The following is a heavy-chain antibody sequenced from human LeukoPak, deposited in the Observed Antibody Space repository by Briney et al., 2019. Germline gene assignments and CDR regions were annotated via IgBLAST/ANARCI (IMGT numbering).Heavy chain of an antibody. CDR1: GFTISGYW. J-gene: IGHJ4*01. Sequence: GGSLRLSCAASGFTISGYWMHWVRHAQGKGLVWVSRISGGGRSTGYADSVKGRFTISRDNAKNTLYLQMNSLRAEDTAVYYCARGRAGNYYNHNDYWGQGTLVTVSS. V-gene: IGHV3-74*01. CDR2: ISGGGRST. D-gene: IGHD3-10*01. CDR3: ARGRAGNYYNHNDY.